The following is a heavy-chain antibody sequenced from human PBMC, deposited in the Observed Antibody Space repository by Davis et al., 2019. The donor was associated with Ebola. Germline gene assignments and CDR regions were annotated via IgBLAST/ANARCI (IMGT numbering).Heavy chain of an antibody. V-gene: IGHV3-48*02. J-gene: IGHJ4*02. CDR3: ATRIAARPTASYYFDY. D-gene: IGHD6-6*01. Sequence: GESLKISCAASGFTFSSYSMNWVRQAPGKGLEWVSYISSSSSTIYYADSVKGRFTISRDNAKNSLYLQMNSLRDEDTAVYYCATRIAARPTASYYFDYWGQGTLVTVSS. CDR1: GFTFSSYS. CDR2: ISSSSSTI.